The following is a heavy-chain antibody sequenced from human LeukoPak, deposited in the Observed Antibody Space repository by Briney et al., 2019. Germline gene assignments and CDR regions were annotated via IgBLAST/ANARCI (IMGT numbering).Heavy chain of an antibody. V-gene: IGHV1-8*03. Sequence: ASVKVSCKASGYTFTSYGISWVRQATGQGLEWMGWMNPNSGNTGYAQKFQGRVTITRNTSISTAYMELSSLRSEDTAVYYCARGKRRGHFDYWGQGTLVTVSS. D-gene: IGHD1-1*01. CDR2: MNPNSGNT. J-gene: IGHJ4*02. CDR3: ARGKRRGHFDY. CDR1: GYTFTSYG.